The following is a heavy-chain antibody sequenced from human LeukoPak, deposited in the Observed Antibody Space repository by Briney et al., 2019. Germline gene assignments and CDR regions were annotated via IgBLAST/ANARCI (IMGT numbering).Heavy chain of an antibody. CDR3: AKVKYDSQRGAFDI. V-gene: IGHV3-30*02. Sequence: GGSLRLSCAASGFTFSSYGMHWVRQAPGKGLEWVAFIRYDGSNKYYADSVKGRFTISRDNSKNTLYLQMNSLRAEDTAAYYCAKVKYDSQRGAFDIWGQGTMVTVSS. J-gene: IGHJ3*02. CDR1: GFTFSSYG. CDR2: IRYDGSNK. D-gene: IGHD3-22*01.